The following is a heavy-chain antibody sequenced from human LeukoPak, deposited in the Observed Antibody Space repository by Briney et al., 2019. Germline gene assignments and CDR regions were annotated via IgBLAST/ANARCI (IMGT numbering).Heavy chain of an antibody. J-gene: IGHJ4*02. D-gene: IGHD3-10*02. V-gene: IGHV3-43*01. CDR2: AGWAGGTT. CDR3: AKELDTMFFDY. Sequence: GSLRLSCATSGFNFDRYTIHWVRQAPGKGLEGVSLAGWAGGTTFYSDSVRGRFTISRDSGRKSVYLQMNSLTTDDTAFYFCAKELDTMFFDYWGQGALVTVSS. CDR1: GFNFDRYT.